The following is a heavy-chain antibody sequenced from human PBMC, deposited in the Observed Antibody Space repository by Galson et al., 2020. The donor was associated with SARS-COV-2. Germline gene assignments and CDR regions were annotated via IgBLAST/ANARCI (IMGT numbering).Heavy chain of an antibody. CDR2: INNDGSTT. V-gene: IGHV3-74*01. Sequence: LHGESLKISCAASGFTFSTYWMHWVRQAPGKGLVWVSRINNDGSTTNYLDSVKGRFTISRDNAKNTLYLEMNSLRAEDTAVYFCTRGDATPRTMDVWGQGTTVTVSS. CDR1: GFTFSTYW. J-gene: IGHJ6*02. CDR3: TRGDATPRTMDV.